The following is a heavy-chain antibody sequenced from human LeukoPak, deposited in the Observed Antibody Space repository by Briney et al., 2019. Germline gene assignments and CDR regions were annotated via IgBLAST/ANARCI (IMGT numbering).Heavy chain of an antibody. V-gene: IGHV4-34*01. D-gene: IGHD3-22*01. CDR2: INHSGST. Sequence: SETLSLTCAVYGGSFSGYYWSWIRQPPGKGLEWIGEINHSGSTNYNPSLKSRVTISVDTSKNQLSLKLSSVTAADTAVYYCARTGYDSSGYYPGDYWGQGTLVSVSS. CDR3: ARTGYDSSGYYPGDY. CDR1: GGSFSGYY. J-gene: IGHJ4*02.